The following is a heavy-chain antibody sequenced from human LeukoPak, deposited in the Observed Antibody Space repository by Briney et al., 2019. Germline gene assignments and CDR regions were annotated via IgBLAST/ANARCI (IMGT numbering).Heavy chain of an antibody. V-gene: IGHV3-23*01. CDR3: ARAYSSSWYNSLDY. CDR2: ISGSGGST. D-gene: IGHD6-13*01. CDR1: GFTFSSYG. Sequence: GGSLRLSCAASGFTFSSYGMSRVRQAPGKGLEWVSAISGSGGSTYYADSVKGRFTISRDNSKNTLYLQMNSLRAEDTAVYYCARAYSSSWYNSLDYWGQGTLVTVSS. J-gene: IGHJ4*02.